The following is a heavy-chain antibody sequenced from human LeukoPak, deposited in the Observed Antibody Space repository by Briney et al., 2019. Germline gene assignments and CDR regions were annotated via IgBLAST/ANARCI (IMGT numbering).Heavy chain of an antibody. CDR2: IIPDLGIV. Sequence: GSSVKVSCKASGGTFSSHAINWVRQAPGQGLEWMGRIIPDLGIVNYAEKFQGRVSISAIVPTNTAYMELRSLRSDDTALYYCARDREHCGSPSCYNSMDVWGQGTTVTVSS. D-gene: IGHD2-2*02. V-gene: IGHV1-69*04. J-gene: IGHJ6*02. CDR1: GGTFSSHA. CDR3: ARDREHCGSPSCYNSMDV.